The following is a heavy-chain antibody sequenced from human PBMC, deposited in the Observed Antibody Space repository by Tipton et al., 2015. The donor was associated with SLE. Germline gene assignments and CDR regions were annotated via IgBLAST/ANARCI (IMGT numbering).Heavy chain of an antibody. Sequence: SLRLSCAASGFTFTTYTMTWVRQAPGKGLEGVSSISGGGGSTYYADSVKGRFTISRDNAKDSLHLQMDRLRFDDTAMYYCARGEEGHSGMVVTWGLGTLVTVAS. J-gene: IGHJ5*02. CDR3: ARGEEGHSGMVVT. CDR2: ISGGGGST. CDR1: GFTFTTYT. D-gene: IGHD4/OR15-4a*01. V-gene: IGHV3-23*01.